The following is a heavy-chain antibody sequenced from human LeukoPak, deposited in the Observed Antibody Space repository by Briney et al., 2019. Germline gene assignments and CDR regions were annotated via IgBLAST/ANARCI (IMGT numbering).Heavy chain of an antibody. CDR3: ARHEGKLWFGETAMNY. J-gene: IGHJ4*02. CDR2: MSYSGTT. Sequence: SETLSLTCTVSGGSITSISHHWGWIRQPPGKGLEWIAYMSYSGTTNYNPSLKSRVTISVDTSKKQFSLKLSSVTAADTAVYYCARHEGKLWFGETAMNYWGQGTLVTVSS. D-gene: IGHD3-10*01. CDR1: GGSITSISHH. V-gene: IGHV4-61*05.